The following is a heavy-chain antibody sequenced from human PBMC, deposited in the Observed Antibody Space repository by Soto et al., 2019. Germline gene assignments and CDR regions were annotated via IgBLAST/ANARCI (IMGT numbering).Heavy chain of an antibody. J-gene: IGHJ6*02. V-gene: IGHV4-39*01. Sequence: SETLSLTCTVSGGSINSSSYYWGWIRQPPGKGLEWIGSIYYSGSTYYNPSLKSRVTISVDTSKNQFSLKLSSVTAADTAVYYCARRKVVVAAYYYYYGMDVWGQGTTVTVSS. CDR2: IYYSGST. CDR1: GGSINSSSYY. CDR3: ARRKVVVAAYYYYYGMDV. D-gene: IGHD2-15*01.